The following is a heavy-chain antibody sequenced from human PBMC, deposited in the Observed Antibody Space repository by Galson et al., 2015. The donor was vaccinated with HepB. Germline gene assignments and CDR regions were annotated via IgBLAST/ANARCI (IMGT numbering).Heavy chain of an antibody. D-gene: IGHD2-2*01. Sequence: SVKVSCKASGYTFTNYAMHWVRQAPGQRLEWMGWINAGNGNTKYSQKFQGRVTTTRDTSASTAYMELSSLRSEDTAVYYCARDYDQLLYYFDYWGLGTLVTVSS. CDR3: ARDYDQLLYYFDY. J-gene: IGHJ4*02. CDR1: GYTFTNYA. V-gene: IGHV1-3*01. CDR2: INAGNGNT.